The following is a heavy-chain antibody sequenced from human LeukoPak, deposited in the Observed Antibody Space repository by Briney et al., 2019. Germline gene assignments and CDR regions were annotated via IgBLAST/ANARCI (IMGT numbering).Heavy chain of an antibody. V-gene: IGHV3-30*02. CDR3: ANRYCGGDCVNLDY. D-gene: IGHD2-21*01. CDR1: GFTFSSYG. Sequence: GGSLRLSCAASGFTFSSYGMHWVRQAPGKGLEWVAFIRYDGSNKYYADSVKGRFTISRDNSKNTLYLQMNSLRAEDTAVYYCANRYCGGDCVNLDYWGQGTLVTVSS. J-gene: IGHJ4*02. CDR2: IRYDGSNK.